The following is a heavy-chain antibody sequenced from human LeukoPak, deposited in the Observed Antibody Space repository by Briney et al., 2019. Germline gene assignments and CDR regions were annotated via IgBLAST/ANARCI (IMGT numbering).Heavy chain of an antibody. V-gene: IGHV3-11*04. CDR3: ARDRIYYGSGSRFDY. Sequence: KPGGSLRPSCAASGFTFNDYYMCWIRQAPGKGLEWVSYISRSGTTIYYADSVKGRFTISRDNAKNSLFLQMNSLRAEDTAVYYCARDRIYYGSGSRFDYWGQGTLVTVSS. CDR2: ISRSGTTI. J-gene: IGHJ4*02. D-gene: IGHD3-10*01. CDR1: GFTFNDYY.